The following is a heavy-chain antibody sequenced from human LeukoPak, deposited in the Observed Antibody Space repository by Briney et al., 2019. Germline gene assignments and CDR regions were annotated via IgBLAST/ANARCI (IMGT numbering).Heavy chain of an antibody. CDR3: AKESTSYCSGGSCYSGYMDV. V-gene: IGHV3-9*03. Sequence: PGRSLRLSCAASGLTFDDYAMHWVRQAPGKGLEWVSGISWNSGSIGYADSVKGRFTISRDNAKNSLYLQMNSLRAEDMALYYCAKESTSYCSGGSCYSGYMDVWGKGTTVTVSS. CDR1: GLTFDDYA. J-gene: IGHJ6*03. D-gene: IGHD2-15*01. CDR2: ISWNSGSI.